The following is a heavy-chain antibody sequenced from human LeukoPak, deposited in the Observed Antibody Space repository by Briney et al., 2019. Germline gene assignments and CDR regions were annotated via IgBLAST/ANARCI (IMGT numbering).Heavy chain of an antibody. CDR1: GYTFTSYG. V-gene: IGHV1-18*01. D-gene: IGHD5-18*01. CDR3: ARDPARIQLWNNRAFDI. J-gene: IGHJ3*02. CDR2: ISAYNGNT. Sequence: GASVKVSCKASGYTFTSYGISWVRQAPGQGLEWMGWISAYNGNTNYAQKLQGRVTVTTDTSTSTAYMELRSLRSDDTAVYYCARDPARIQLWNNRAFDIWGQGIMVTVSS.